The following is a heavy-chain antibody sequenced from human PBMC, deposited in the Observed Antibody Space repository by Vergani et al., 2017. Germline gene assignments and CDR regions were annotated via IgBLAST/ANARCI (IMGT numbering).Heavy chain of an antibody. J-gene: IGHJ4*02. CDR3: ARRFDDYGDYAGFDY. CDR1: GYSFTSYW. V-gene: IGHV5-51*01. D-gene: IGHD4-17*01. CDR2: IYPGDSDT. Sequence: EVQLVQSGAEVKKPGESLKISCKGSGYSFTSYWIGWVRQMPGKGLEWMGSIYPGDSDTRYSPSFQGQVTISADKSISTAYLQWSSLKASDTAMYYCARRFDDYGDYAGFDYWGQGTLVTVSS.